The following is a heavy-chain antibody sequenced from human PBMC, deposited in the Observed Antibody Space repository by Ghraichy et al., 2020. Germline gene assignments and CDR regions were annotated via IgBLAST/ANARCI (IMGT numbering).Heavy chain of an antibody. CDR1: GVSIGSSGYF. J-gene: IGHJ4*02. Sequence: PLSLTCTVSGVSIGSSGYFWSWIRQPAGKGLEWIGRVYTTGTTDYNPSLKSRFTISVDTSSNQFSLNLDSVTAADTGVYYCARGLLKFGSTRFYFDLWGQGSLVTVSS. V-gene: IGHV4-61*02. D-gene: IGHD2-2*01. CDR3: ARGLLKFGSTRFYFDL. CDR2: VYTTGTT.